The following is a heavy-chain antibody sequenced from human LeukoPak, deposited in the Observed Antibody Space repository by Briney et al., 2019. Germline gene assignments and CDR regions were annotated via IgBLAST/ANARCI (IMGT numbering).Heavy chain of an antibody. Sequence: GSLSLSCAASGFTFSSTAMTWIRQPPGKGLEWIGEINHSGSTNYNPSLKSRVTISVDTSKNQFSLKLSSVTAAATAVYYCARYRPGWNSEEGFDYWGQGTLVTASS. CDR3: ARYRPGWNSEEGFDY. CDR2: INHSGST. J-gene: IGHJ4*02. V-gene: IGHV4-34*01. CDR1: GFTFSSTA. D-gene: IGHD1-7*01.